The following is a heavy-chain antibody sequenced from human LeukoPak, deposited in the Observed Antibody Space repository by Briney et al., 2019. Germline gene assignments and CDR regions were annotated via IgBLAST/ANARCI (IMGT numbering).Heavy chain of an antibody. CDR1: GYSISSGYY. CDR2: IYHSGST. CDR3: AREMGDWFDP. V-gene: IGHV4-38-2*02. J-gene: IGHJ5*02. D-gene: IGHD3-16*01. Sequence: PSETLSLTCTVSGYSISSGYYWGWIRPPPGKGLEWIGSIYHSGSTYYNPSLKSRVTISVDTSKNQFSLKLSSVTAADTAVYYCAREMGDWFDPWGQGTLVTVSS.